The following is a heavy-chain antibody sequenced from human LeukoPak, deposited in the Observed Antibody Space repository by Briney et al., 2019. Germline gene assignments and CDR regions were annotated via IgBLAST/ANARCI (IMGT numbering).Heavy chain of an antibody. Sequence: SETLSLTCTVSGGSISSYYWSWIRQPPGKGLEWIGYIYYSGSTNYNPSLKSQVTISVDTSKNQFSLKLSSVTAADTAVYYCAREERDYDHNWFDPWGQGTLVTVSS. CDR3: AREERDYDHNWFDP. V-gene: IGHV4-59*01. CDR1: GGSISSYY. D-gene: IGHD3-3*01. J-gene: IGHJ5*02. CDR2: IYYSGST.